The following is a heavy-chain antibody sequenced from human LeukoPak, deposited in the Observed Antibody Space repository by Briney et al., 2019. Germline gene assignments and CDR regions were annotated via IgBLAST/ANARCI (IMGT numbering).Heavy chain of an antibody. CDR2: IYTSGST. CDR1: GGSISSGSYH. Sequence: SETLSLTCTVSGGSISSGSYHWSWIRQPAGKGLEWIGRIYTSGSTNYNPSLKSRVTISVDTSKNQFSLKLSSVTAADTAVYYCARWGAGDYWGQGTLVTVSS. CDR3: ARWGAGDY. D-gene: IGHD3-16*01. J-gene: IGHJ4*02. V-gene: IGHV4-61*02.